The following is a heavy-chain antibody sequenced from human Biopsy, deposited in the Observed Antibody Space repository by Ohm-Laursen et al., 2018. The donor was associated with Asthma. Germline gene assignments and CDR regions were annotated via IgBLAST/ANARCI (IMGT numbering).Heavy chain of an antibody. V-gene: IGHV4-31*11. CDR1: YGSITSGGYY. J-gene: IGHJ4*02. CDR3: ARVSQGELYCGGDCYSGFDY. D-gene: IGHD2-21*01. Sequence: SQTLSLTCAVSYGSITSGGYYWTWIRQHPGKGLEWIGFIYYSGSTYYNPSLKSRVSISIDTSKNQFPLRLISVTAADTAVYYCARVSQGELYCGGDCYSGFDYWGQGTLVTVSS. CDR2: IYYSGST.